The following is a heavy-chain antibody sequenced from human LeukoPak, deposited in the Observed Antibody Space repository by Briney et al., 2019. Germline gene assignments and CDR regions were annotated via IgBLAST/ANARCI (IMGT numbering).Heavy chain of an antibody. CDR1: GYILTSYG. Sequence: ASVKVSCKASGYILTSYGISWVRQAPGQGLEWMGWISAYNGNTNYAQKLQGRVTMTTDTSTSTAYMELRSLRSDDTAVYYCASPQGSGYYSSGSFDAFDIWGQGTMVTVSS. CDR3: ASPQGSGYYSSGSFDAFDI. J-gene: IGHJ3*02. V-gene: IGHV1-18*01. CDR2: ISAYNGNT. D-gene: IGHD3-22*01.